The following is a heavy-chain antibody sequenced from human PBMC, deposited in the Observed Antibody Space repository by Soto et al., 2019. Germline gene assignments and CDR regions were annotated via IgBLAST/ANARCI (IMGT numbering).Heavy chain of an antibody. CDR1: GGSISSYY. D-gene: IGHD3-22*01. Sequence: PSETLSLTCTVSGGSISSYYWSWIRQPPGKGLEWIGYIYYSGSTNYNPSLKSRVTISVDTSKNQFSLKLSSVTAADTAVYYCARDYNYDSSGYYWDWFDPWGQGTLVTVSS. J-gene: IGHJ5*02. V-gene: IGHV4-59*01. CDR3: ARDYNYDSSGYYWDWFDP. CDR2: IYYSGST.